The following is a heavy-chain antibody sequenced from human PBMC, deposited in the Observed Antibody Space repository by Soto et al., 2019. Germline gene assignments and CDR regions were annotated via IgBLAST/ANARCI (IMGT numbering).Heavy chain of an antibody. D-gene: IGHD2-2*01. J-gene: IGHJ6*02. CDR1: GGTFSSYT. CDR3: ASSVLGYCSSTSCLTSVYGMDV. CDR2: IIPILGIA. Sequence: QVQLVQSGAEVKKPGSSVKVSCKASGGTFSSYTISWVRQAPGQGLEWMGRIIPILGIANYAQKFQGRVTITADKSTSXXYXEXXSLRSEDTDVYYCASSVLGYCSSTSCLTSVYGMDVWGQGTTVTVSS. V-gene: IGHV1-69*02.